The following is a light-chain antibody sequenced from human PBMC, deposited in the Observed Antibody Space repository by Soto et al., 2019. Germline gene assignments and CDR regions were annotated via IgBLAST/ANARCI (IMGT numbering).Light chain of an antibody. CDR3: QQYTGPQTN. CDR2: GAS. V-gene: IGKV3-20*01. J-gene: IGKJ5*01. CDR1: QTVSSNY. Sequence: EIILTQSPDTLSLSPGERATLSCRASQTVSSNYLAWCQQRPGQAPRLLIYGASTRAAGIPDRFSGSGSGTDFTLTITRLEPEDSAVYFCQQYTGPQTNLGQGTRLEIK.